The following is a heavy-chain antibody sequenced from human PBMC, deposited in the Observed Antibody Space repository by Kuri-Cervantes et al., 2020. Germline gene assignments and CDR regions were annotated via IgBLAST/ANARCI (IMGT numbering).Heavy chain of an antibody. Sequence: ESLKISCTVSGGSIWSWIRQPPGKGLEWIGYIYNSGSTNYNPSLKSRVTISVDTSKNQFSLKLNSVTAADTAVYYCARVSGPRRYSSGYYYYYYGMDVWGQGTTVTVSS. V-gene: IGHV4-59*01. J-gene: IGHJ6*02. CDR1: GGSI. CDR3: ARVSGPRRYSSGYYYYYYGMDV. CDR2: IYNSGST. D-gene: IGHD3-22*01.